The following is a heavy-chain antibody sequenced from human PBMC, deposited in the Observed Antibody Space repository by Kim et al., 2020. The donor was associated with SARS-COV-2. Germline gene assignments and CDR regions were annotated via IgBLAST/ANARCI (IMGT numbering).Heavy chain of an antibody. CDR2: ISAYNGNT. J-gene: IGHJ4*02. Sequence: ASVKVSCKASGYTFTSYGISWVRQAPGQGLEWMVWISAYNGNTNYAQKLQGRVTMTTDTSTSTAYMELRSLRSDDTAVYYCAIAAAGQYYFDYWGQGTLVTVSS. V-gene: IGHV1-18*04. CDR1: GYTFTSYG. D-gene: IGHD6-13*01. CDR3: AIAAAGQYYFDY.